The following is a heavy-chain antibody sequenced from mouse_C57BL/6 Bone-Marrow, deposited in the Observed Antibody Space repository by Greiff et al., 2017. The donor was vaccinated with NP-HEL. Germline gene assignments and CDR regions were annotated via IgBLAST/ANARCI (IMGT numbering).Heavy chain of an antibody. J-gene: IGHJ2*01. V-gene: IGHV1-52*01. Sequence: VQLQQPGAELVRPGSSVKLSCKASGYTFTSYWMHWVKQRPIQGLEWIGNIDPSDSETHYNQKFKDKATLTVDKSSSTAYMQLSSLTSEDSAVYYCARSVTGTWDYFDYWGQGTTLTVSS. CDR1: GYTFTSYW. CDR3: ARSVTGTWDYFDY. CDR2: IDPSDSET. D-gene: IGHD4-1*01.